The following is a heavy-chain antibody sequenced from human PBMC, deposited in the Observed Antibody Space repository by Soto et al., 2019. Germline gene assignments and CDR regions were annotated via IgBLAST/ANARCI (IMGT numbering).Heavy chain of an antibody. D-gene: IGHD6-13*01. V-gene: IGHV3-23*01. J-gene: IGHJ6*02. Sequence: EVQLLESGGGLVQPGGSLRLSCAASGFTFSSYAMSWVRQAPGKGLEWVSAISGSGGSTYYADSVKGRFTISRDNSKNTLYLQMNSLRAEDTAVYYCAKDKQQQRAGYYYGMDVWGQGTTVTVSS. CDR1: GFTFSSYA. CDR2: ISGSGGST. CDR3: AKDKQQQRAGYYYGMDV.